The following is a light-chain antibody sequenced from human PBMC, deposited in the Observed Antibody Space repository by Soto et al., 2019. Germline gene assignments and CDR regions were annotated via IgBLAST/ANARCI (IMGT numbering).Light chain of an antibody. CDR1: SSDVGGYNY. J-gene: IGLJ2*01. V-gene: IGLV2-14*01. Sequence: QSALTQPASVSGSSGQSITISCTGTSSDVGGYNYVSWYQQHPGKAPKLMIYDVSNLPSGVSNRFSGSKSGNTASLTISGLQAEDEADYYCSSYTSSSLVVFGGGTKLTVL. CDR3: SSYTSSSLVV. CDR2: DVS.